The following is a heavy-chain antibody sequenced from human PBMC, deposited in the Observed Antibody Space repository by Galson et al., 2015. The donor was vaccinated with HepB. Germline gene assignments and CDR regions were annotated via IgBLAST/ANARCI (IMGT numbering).Heavy chain of an antibody. Sequence: SLRLSCAASGFTFSNYNMNWVRQAPGKGLEWVSSISSGSNYIYYADSFKGRFTISRDNAKNSLYLQMNSLRAEDTAVYYCARALSGNYLQRVFQHWGQGTLVTVSS. CDR3: ARALSGNYLQRVFQH. CDR1: GFTFSNYN. D-gene: IGHD1-26*01. CDR2: ISSGSNYI. J-gene: IGHJ1*01. V-gene: IGHV3-21*01.